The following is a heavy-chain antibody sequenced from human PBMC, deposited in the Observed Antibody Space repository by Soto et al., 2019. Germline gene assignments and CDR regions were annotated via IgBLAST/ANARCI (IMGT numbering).Heavy chain of an antibody. Sequence: SETLSLTCAVSGGSISSSNWWSWVRQPPGKGLEWIGEIYHSGSTNYNPSLKSRVTISVDKSKNQFSLKLSSVTAADTAVYYCATYGSGSYLWGGYGMDVWGQAPTVTVSS. V-gene: IGHV4-4*02. CDR2: IYHSGST. CDR1: GGSISSSNW. D-gene: IGHD3-10*01. CDR3: ATYGSGSYLWGGYGMDV. J-gene: IGHJ6*02.